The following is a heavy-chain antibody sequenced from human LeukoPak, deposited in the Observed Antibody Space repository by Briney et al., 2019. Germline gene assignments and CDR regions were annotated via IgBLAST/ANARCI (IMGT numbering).Heavy chain of an antibody. CDR3: ARMGADSGSYSDAFDI. CDR1: GYTLTSYY. Sequence: ASVKVSCKASGYTLTSYYMHWVRQAPGQGLEWMGIINPSGGSTSYAQKFQGRVTMTRDTSTSTVYMELSSLRSEDTAVYYCARMGADSGSYSDAFDIWGQGTMVTVSS. J-gene: IGHJ3*02. V-gene: IGHV1-46*01. D-gene: IGHD1-26*01. CDR2: INPSGGST.